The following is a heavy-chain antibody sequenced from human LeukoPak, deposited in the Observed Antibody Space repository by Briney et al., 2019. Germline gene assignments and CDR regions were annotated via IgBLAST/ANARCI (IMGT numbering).Heavy chain of an antibody. CDR2: INHSGST. Sequence: SETLSLTCAVYGGSFSGYYWSWIRQPPGKGLEWIGEINHSGSTNYNPSLKSRVTISVDTSKNQFSLKLSSVTAADTAVYYCARQSYGDRGVLDPWGQGTLVTVSS. V-gene: IGHV4-34*01. CDR1: GGSFSGYY. D-gene: IGHD4-17*01. CDR3: ARQSYGDRGVLDP. J-gene: IGHJ5*02.